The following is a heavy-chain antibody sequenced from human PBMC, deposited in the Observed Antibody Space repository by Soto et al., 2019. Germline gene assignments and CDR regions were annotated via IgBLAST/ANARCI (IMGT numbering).Heavy chain of an antibody. Sequence: QVQLVESGGGLVKPGGSLRLSCAASGFSFSEYSMSWLRQTPGNRLEWVSSINDRGGKTGYADLVRGRFTFSRDNAKKSLYLKMNSLTAEDTVVYYSARENYGAFDYWGQGILVTVSS. J-gene: IGHJ4*02. D-gene: IGHD4-17*01. CDR1: GFSFSEYS. V-gene: IGHV3-11*06. CDR3: ARENYGAFDY. CDR2: INDRGGKT.